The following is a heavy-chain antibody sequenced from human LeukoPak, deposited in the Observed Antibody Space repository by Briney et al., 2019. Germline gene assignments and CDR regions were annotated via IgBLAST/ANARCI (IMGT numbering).Heavy chain of an antibody. D-gene: IGHD3-22*01. CDR3: ARVRITMIVVVNYFDY. CDR1: GFTFSSYW. J-gene: IGHJ4*02. CDR2: IKKDGSEK. V-gene: IGHV3-7*01. Sequence: GGSLRLSCAASGFTFSSYWMSWVRQAPGKGLEWVANIKKDGSEKYYVDSVKGRSTISRDNAKNSLYLQMNSLRAEDTAVYYCARVRITMIVVVNYFDYWGQGTLVTVSS.